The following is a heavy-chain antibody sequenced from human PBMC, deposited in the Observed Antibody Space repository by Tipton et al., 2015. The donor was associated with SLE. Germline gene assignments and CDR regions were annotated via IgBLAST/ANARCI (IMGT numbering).Heavy chain of an antibody. J-gene: IGHJ6*03. CDR1: GGSISSYY. V-gene: IGHV4-59*12. CDR3: ARTLAAAGTDYYYYMDV. D-gene: IGHD6-13*01. Sequence: TLSLTCTVSGGSISSYYWSWIRQPPGKGLEWIGYIYYSGSTYYNPSLKSRVTISVDTSKNQFSLKLSSVTAADTAVYYCARTLAAAGTDYYYYMDVWGKGTTVTVSS. CDR2: IYYSGST.